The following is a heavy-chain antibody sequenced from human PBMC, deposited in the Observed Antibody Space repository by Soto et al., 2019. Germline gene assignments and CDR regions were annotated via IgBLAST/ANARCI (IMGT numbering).Heavy chain of an antibody. D-gene: IGHD6-6*01. Sequence: GESMKISCKGSGYHFTSYWIGWVRPKTGKGLEWMGIIYPGDSDTRYSPSFQGQVTISADKSISTAYLQWSSLKASDTAMYYYGSSSFSWAGYYYMDVWGKGTTVTVSS. CDR2: IYPGDSDT. V-gene: IGHV5-51*01. CDR3: GSSSFSWAGYYYMDV. CDR1: GYHFTSYW. J-gene: IGHJ6*03.